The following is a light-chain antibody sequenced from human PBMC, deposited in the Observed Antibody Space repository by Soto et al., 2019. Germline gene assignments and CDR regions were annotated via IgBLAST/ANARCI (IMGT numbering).Light chain of an antibody. J-gene: IGKJ1*01. CDR1: QRINSW. V-gene: IGKV1-5*03. CDR3: QQYSSYPWT. Sequence: IQITQSPSTLSASVGDRVTITCRASQRINSWLAWYQQKPGKAPNLLIYKTSSLESGVPSRFSGSGSETEFTLTISGLQPDDFATYFCQQYSSYPWTFGQGTKVDIK. CDR2: KTS.